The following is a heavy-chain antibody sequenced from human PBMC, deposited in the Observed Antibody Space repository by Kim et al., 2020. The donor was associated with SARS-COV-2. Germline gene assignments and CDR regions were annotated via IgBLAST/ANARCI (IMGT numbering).Heavy chain of an antibody. D-gene: IGHD6-13*01. Sequence: TYYNPSLKSRVTISVDTSKNQFSLKLSSVTAAGTAVYYCARDHSGDWFDPWGQGTLVTVSS. V-gene: IGHV4-39*07. J-gene: IGHJ5*02. CDR2: T. CDR3: ARDHSGDWFDP.